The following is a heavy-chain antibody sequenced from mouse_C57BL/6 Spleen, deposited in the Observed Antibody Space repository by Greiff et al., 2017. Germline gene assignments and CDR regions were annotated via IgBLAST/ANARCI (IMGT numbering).Heavy chain of an antibody. CDR2: NHPNSGST. D-gene: IGHD1-1*01. Sequence: VQLQQPGAELVKPGASVKLSCKASGYTFTSYWMHWVKQRPGQGLEWIGMNHPNSGSTNYNEKFKSKATLTVDKSSSTAYMKLSSLTSEDSAVYYCARDKGYGSSAWFAYWGQGTLVTVSA. V-gene: IGHV1-64*01. CDR3: ARDKGYGSSAWFAY. J-gene: IGHJ3*01. CDR1: GYTFTSYW.